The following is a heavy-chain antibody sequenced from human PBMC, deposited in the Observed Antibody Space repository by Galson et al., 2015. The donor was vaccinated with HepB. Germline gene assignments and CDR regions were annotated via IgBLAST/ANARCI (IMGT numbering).Heavy chain of an antibody. CDR3: ATYYYDSSGYYFDY. CDR1: GYTLTELS. Sequence: SVKVSCKVSGYTLTELSMHWVRQAPGKGLEWMGGFDPENGETIYAQKFQGRVTMTEDTSTDTAYMELSSLRSEDTAVYYCATYYYDSSGYYFDYWGQGTLVTVSS. CDR2: FDPENGET. J-gene: IGHJ4*02. V-gene: IGHV1-24*01. D-gene: IGHD3-22*01.